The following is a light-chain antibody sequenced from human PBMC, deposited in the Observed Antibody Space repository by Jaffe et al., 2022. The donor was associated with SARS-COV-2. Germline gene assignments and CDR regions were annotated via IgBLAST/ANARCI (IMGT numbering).Light chain of an antibody. Sequence: QSALTQPASVSGSPGQSITISCSGTSSDVGGYNFVSWYQQHPGKAPKLMIYEVSNRPSGVPDRFFGSKSGNTASLTISGLQAEDEADYYCCSYTTSTSDVVFGGGTKLTVL. CDR1: SSDVGGYNF. V-gene: IGLV2-14*01. CDR3: CSYTTSTSDVV. J-gene: IGLJ2*01. CDR2: EVS.